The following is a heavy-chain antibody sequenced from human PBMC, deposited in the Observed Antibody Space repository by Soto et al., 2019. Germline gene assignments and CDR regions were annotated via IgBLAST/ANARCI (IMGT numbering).Heavy chain of an antibody. D-gene: IGHD5-18*01. Sequence: EVQLLESGGGVVQPGGSLRLSCAASGFTSGTYDMNWVRQAPGKGLEWVAGLTSGGRFYYADSVRSRYAISRDDSKNMWYLHSNSLKEDDTGVYFWALYTAMFLGGQGTQVIVSS. J-gene: IGHJ4*02. CDR1: GFTSGTYD. V-gene: IGHV3-23*01. CDR2: LTSGGRF. CDR3: ALYTAMFL.